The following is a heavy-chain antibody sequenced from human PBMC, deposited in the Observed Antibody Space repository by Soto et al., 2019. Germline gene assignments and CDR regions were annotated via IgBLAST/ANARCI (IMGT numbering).Heavy chain of an antibody. V-gene: IGHV1-18*01. CDR3: ARKDSSSWYVSYYYYGMDV. D-gene: IGHD6-13*01. J-gene: IGHJ6*02. CDR2: ISAYNGNT. Sequence: ASVKVSCKASGYTFTSYGISWVRQAPGQGLEWMGWISAYNGNTNYAQKLQGRVTMTTDTSTSTAYMELRSLRSDDTAVYYCARKDSSSWYVSYYYYGMDVWGQGTTVTVSS. CDR1: GYTFTSYG.